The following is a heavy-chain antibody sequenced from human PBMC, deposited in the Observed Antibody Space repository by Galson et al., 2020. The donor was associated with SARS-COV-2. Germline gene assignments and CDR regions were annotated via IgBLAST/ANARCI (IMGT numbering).Heavy chain of an antibody. CDR3: AREEWEQLRSFDP. CDR2: ISSSGSYT. D-gene: IGHD1-26*01. Sequence: GESLKISCAASGYSFSDYYMSWIRQAPGKGLEWVSYISSSGSYTNYADSVKGRFTISRDNAKNSLFLQMNSLRAEDTAVYYCAREEWEQLRSFDPWGRGTLVTVSS. V-gene: IGHV3-11*05. J-gene: IGHJ5*02. CDR1: GYSFSDYY.